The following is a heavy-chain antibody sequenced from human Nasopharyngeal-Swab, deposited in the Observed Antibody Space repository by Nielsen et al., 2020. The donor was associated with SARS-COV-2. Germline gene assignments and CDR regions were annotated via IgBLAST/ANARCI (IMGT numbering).Heavy chain of an antibody. V-gene: IGHV3-11*06. J-gene: IGHJ6*03. CDR2: ISSSSSYT. D-gene: IGHD3-10*01. CDR3: ARETGRITMVRGVIILDHMDV. Sequence: WIRQPPGKGLEWVSYISSSSSYTNYADSVKDRFTISRDNAKNSLYLQMNSLRAEDTAVYYCARETGRITMVRGVIILDHMDVWGKGTTVTVSS.